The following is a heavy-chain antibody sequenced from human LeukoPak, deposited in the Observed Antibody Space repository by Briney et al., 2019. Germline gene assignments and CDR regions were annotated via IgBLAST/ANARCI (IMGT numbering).Heavy chain of an antibody. CDR2: IADSGGVT. CDR1: GFTFATYA. D-gene: IGHD3-3*01. V-gene: IGHV3-23*01. Sequence: GGSLRLSCAASGFTFATYAMTWVRQAPGKGLEWVSAIADSGGVTYYADTVKGRFTISRDNAKNSLYLQMNSLRAEDTAVYYCARERREYYDFWSGYYPRDFDYWGQGTLVTVSS. J-gene: IGHJ4*02. CDR3: ARERREYYDFWSGYYPRDFDY.